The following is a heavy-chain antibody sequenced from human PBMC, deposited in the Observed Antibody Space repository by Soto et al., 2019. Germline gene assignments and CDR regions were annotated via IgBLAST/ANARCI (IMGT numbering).Heavy chain of an antibody. D-gene: IGHD2-21*02. V-gene: IGHV3-15*07. CDR3: TTCLLNGDYYSGDCYNFDY. CDR2: IKSKTDGGTT. Sequence: GGSLRLSCAASGFTFSNAWMNWVRQAPGKGLEWVGRIKSKTDGGTTDYAAPVKGRFTISRDDSKNTLYLQMNSLKTEDTAVYYCTTCLLNGDYYSGDCYNFDYWGQGTLVTVSS. J-gene: IGHJ4*02. CDR1: GFTFSNAW.